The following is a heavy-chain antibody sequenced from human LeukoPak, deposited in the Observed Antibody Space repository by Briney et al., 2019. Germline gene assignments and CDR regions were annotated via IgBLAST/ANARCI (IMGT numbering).Heavy chain of an antibody. CDR1: GYTFTSYY. J-gene: IGHJ6*03. Sequence: ASVKVSCKASGYTFTSYYMHWVRQAPGQGLEWMGIINPSGGSTSYAQKFQGRVTMTRDTSTSTVYMELSSLRSEDTAVYYCARESFTVTSAYYMVVWGKGTTVTVSS. CDR3: ARESFTVTSAYYMVV. D-gene: IGHD4-17*01. CDR2: INPSGGST. V-gene: IGHV1-46*01.